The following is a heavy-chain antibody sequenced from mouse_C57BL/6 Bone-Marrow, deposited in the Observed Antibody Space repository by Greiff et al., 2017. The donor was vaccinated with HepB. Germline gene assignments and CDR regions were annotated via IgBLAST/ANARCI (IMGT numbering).Heavy chain of an antibody. CDR3: ASPIYDGYYVDY. V-gene: IGHV1-82*01. D-gene: IGHD2-3*01. Sequence: QVQLKESGPELVKPGASVKISCKASGYAFSSSWMNWVKQRPGKGLEWIGRIYPGDGDTNYNGKFKGKATLTADKSSSTAYMQLSSLTSEDSAVYFCASPIYDGYYVDYWGQGTTLTVSS. CDR1: GYAFSSSW. CDR2: IYPGDGDT. J-gene: IGHJ2*01.